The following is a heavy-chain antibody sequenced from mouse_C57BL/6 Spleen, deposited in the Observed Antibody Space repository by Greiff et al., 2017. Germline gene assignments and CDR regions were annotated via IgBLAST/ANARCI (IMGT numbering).Heavy chain of an antibody. J-gene: IGHJ3*01. D-gene: IGHD2-4*01. CDR1: GYTFTSYW. CDR3: VSYDYYWFALGD. CDR2: IYPGSGST. Sequence: QVQLQQPGAELVKPGASVKLSCKASGYTFTSYWITWVKQRPGQGLEWIGMIYPGSGSTNYNEKFKSKATLTVDTSSSTAYMQLSSLTSEDSAVYYCVSYDYYWFALGDWGQGTPVTVSA. V-gene: IGHV1-55*01.